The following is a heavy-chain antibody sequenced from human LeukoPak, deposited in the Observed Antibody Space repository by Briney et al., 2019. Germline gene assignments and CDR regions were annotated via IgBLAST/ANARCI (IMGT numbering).Heavy chain of an antibody. CDR3: ARDTGASSSSEKVY. D-gene: IGHD6-6*01. CDR1: GFTFSSYS. J-gene: IGHJ4*02. CDR2: ISSSSSYI. V-gene: IGHV3-21*04. Sequence: PGGSLRLSCAASGFTFSSYSMNGGRQAPGGGGGCGSSISSSSSYIYYADSVKGRFTISRDNAKNSLYLQMNSLRAEDTAVYYCARDTGASSSSEKVYWGQGTLVTVSS.